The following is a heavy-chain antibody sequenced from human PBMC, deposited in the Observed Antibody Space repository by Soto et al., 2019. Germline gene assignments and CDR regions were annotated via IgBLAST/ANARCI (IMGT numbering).Heavy chain of an antibody. Sequence: SKTLSFTCSLSGDSVFSNRAAWNWIRQSPSRGIEWLGRTYYRSKWYNDYAVSVKSRITINPDTSKNQFSLQLNSVTPEDTAVYYCARDLLEWFGVHEVYYGMYVWGQGTTVTVSS. J-gene: IGHJ6*02. D-gene: IGHD3-10*01. CDR2: TYYRSKWYN. CDR1: GDSVFSNRAA. V-gene: IGHV6-1*01. CDR3: ARDLLEWFGVHEVYYGMYV.